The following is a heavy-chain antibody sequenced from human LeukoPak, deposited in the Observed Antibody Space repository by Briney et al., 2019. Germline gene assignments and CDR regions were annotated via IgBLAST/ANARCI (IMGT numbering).Heavy chain of an antibody. CDR3: AREDSSGYYYRHYYYYYMDV. V-gene: IGHV3-15*01. D-gene: IGHD3-22*01. CDR2: IKSKADGGTT. J-gene: IGHJ6*03. Sequence: GGSLRLSCAASGFTFTNAWMSWVRQAPGKGLEWVGRIKSKADGGTTDYAAPVNGRFTISRDDSKNTVYLQMNSLRAEDTAVYYCAREDSSGYYYRHYYYYYMDVWGKGTTVTVSS. CDR1: GFTFTNAW.